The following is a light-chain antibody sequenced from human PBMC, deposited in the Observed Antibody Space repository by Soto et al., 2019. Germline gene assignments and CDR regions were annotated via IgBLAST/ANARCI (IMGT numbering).Light chain of an antibody. CDR3: QQYNNWGT. V-gene: IGKV3-15*01. Sequence: EIVMTQSPATLSVSPGERATLSCRASQSVSSNLAWYQQKPGHAPRLLIYGASTRATGIPARFSGSGSGTEFTLTISSLQSEDFAFYYCQQYNNWGTFGQGTKVEIK. CDR1: QSVSSN. J-gene: IGKJ1*01. CDR2: GAS.